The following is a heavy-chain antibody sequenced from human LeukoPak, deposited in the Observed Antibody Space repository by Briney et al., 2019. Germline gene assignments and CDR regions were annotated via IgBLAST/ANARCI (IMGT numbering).Heavy chain of an antibody. D-gene: IGHD3-22*01. CDR2: INHSGST. CDR1: GGSFSGYY. J-gene: IGHJ4*02. V-gene: IGHV4-34*01. Sequence: SETLSLTCAVYGGSFSGYYLSWIRQPPGKGLEWIGEINHSGSTNYNPSLKNRVTISVDTSKHQFSLKLSSVTAADTAVYDCATYDSSGYLGYWGQGTLVTVSS. CDR3: ATYDSSGYLGY.